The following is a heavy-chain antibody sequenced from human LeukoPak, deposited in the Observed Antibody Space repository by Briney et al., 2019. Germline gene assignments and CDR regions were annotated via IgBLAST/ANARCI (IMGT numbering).Heavy chain of an antibody. Sequence: SETLSLTCTVSGGSISSSSYYWGWIRQPPGKGLEWIGSIYYSGSTYYNPSLKSRVTISVDTSKNQFSLNLSSVTAADTAVYYCARLYYDSSGYYQICYFDYWGQGTLITVSS. CDR1: GGSISSSSYY. D-gene: IGHD3-22*01. CDR2: IYYSGST. V-gene: IGHV4-39*01. J-gene: IGHJ4*02. CDR3: ARLYYDSSGYYQICYFDY.